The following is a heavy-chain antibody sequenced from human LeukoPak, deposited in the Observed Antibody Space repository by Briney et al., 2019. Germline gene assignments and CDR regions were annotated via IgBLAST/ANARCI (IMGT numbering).Heavy chain of an antibody. CDR3: ARDLFGDSSGLDY. Sequence: GASVKVSCKASGGTFSSYAISWVRQAPGQGLEWMGGIIPIFGTANYAQKFQGRVTITTDESTSTAYMELCSLRSEDTAVYYCARDLFGDSSGLDYWGQGTLVTVSS. V-gene: IGHV1-69*05. CDR1: GGTFSSYA. J-gene: IGHJ4*02. D-gene: IGHD3-22*01. CDR2: IIPIFGTA.